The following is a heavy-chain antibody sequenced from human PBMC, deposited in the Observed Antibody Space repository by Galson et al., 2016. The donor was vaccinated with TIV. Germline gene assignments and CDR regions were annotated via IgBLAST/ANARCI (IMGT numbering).Heavy chain of an antibody. J-gene: IGHJ3*02. CDR2: INSDGTSR. CDR3: ASSGWYSLDAFNI. CDR1: GFTFNTHW. Sequence: SLRLSCAASGFTFNTHWMHWVRQVPGKGLVWISRINSDGTSRSYVDSVKGRFTISRDNAKNTLYLQMNSLRAEDTAMYYCASSGWYSLDAFNIWGQGTMVTVSS. V-gene: IGHV3-74*01. D-gene: IGHD6-19*01.